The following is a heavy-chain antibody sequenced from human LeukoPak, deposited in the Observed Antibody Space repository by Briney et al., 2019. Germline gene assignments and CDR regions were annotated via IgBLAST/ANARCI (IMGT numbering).Heavy chain of an antibody. CDR1: GYTFTGYY. J-gene: IGHJ6*02. Sequence: ASVKVSCKASGYTFTGYYMHWVRQAPGQGLEWMGRINPNSGGTNYAQKFQGRVTMTRDTSISTAYMELSRLRSDDTAVYYCARDKEIVLMVYAIRYYYYGMDVWAKGPRSPSP. CDR2: INPNSGGT. V-gene: IGHV1-2*06. CDR3: ARDKEIVLMVYAIRYYYYGMDV. D-gene: IGHD2-8*01.